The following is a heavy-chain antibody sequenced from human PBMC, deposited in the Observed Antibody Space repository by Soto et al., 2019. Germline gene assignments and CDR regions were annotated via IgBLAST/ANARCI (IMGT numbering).Heavy chain of an antibody. V-gene: IGHV1-69*06. Sequence: SVKVSCKASGGTFSSYAISWVRQAPGQGLEWMGGIIPIFGTANYAQKFQGRVTITADKSTSAAYMELSSLRSEDTAVYYCASVNTMVRGPRRYYYGMDVWGQGTTVTVSS. J-gene: IGHJ6*02. CDR2: IIPIFGTA. D-gene: IGHD3-10*01. CDR1: GGTFSSYA. CDR3: ASVNTMVRGPRRYYYGMDV.